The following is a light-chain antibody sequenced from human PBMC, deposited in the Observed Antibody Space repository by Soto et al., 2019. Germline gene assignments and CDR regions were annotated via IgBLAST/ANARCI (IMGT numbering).Light chain of an antibody. J-gene: IGKJ5*01. CDR3: QQRSNWPSIT. Sequence: EIVLTQSPGTVSLSPGERATLSCRASESVSSNYLAWYQQKPGQAPRLLIYGASNRATGIPARFSGSGSGTDFTLTISSLEPEDFAVYYCQQRSNWPSITFGQGTRLEIK. CDR2: GAS. V-gene: IGKV3-11*01. CDR1: ESVSSNY.